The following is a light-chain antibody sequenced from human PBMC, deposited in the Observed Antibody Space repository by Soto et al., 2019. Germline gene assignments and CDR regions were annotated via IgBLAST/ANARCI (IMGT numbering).Light chain of an antibody. CDR2: WAS. Sequence: EMVRSESSGEMAESLGERATINCKSSQSVLYSSNNKNYLNWYQQKPGQPPQLLIYWASVRESGVPDRFSGSGSGTDFTLAFRIGQAEDVAVYYCRVYSDMLLTFAQGTRLEIK. J-gene: IGKJ5*01. CDR1: QSVLYSSNNKNY. CDR3: RVYSDMLLT. V-gene: IGKV4-1*01.